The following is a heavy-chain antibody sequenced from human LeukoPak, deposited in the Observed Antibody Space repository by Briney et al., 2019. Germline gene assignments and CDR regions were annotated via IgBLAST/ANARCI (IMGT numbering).Heavy chain of an antibody. CDR3: ARHLLVFWFGESPLGY. Sequence: PGGSLRLSCAASGFTFSDYYMSWIRQAPGKGLEWISYISSSGDTIFYADSVKGRFTISRDNAKNSLYLQMNSLRAEDTAVYYCARHLLVFWFGESPLGYWGQGTLVTVSS. J-gene: IGHJ4*02. D-gene: IGHD3-10*01. V-gene: IGHV3-11*01. CDR2: ISSSGDTI. CDR1: GFTFSDYY.